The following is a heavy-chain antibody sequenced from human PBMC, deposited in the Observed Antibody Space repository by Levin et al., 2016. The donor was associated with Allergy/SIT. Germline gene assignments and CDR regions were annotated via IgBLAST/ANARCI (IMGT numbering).Heavy chain of an antibody. CDR1: GDSVFSGDYY. CDR3: AGASYDFWSDK. D-gene: IGHD3-3*01. V-gene: IGHV4-30-4*08. Sequence: SETLSLTCTVSGDSVFSGDYYWSWVRQRPAQGPEWIGNIYYTGNTYYNPSLKSRLTISLDTSKKQFSLKLTSVTAADTAVYYCAGASYDFWSDKWGQGTLVTVSS. J-gene: IGHJ4*02. CDR2: IYYTGNT.